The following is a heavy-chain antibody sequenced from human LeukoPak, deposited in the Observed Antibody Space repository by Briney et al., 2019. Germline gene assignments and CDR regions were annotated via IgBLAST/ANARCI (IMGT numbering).Heavy chain of an antibody. CDR3: ARDVLRYYFDS. CDR2: IYHNGNT. D-gene: IGHD2-8*02. J-gene: IGHJ4*02. Sequence: SQTLSLTCTVSGDSISSGGNYWSGFARRPGQAPEWIGCIYHNGNTYYNPSLKSRLTMSVDTSKNQFSLKLSSVTAADTAVYYCARDVLRYYFDSWGQGTLVTVSS. V-gene: IGHV4-31*03. CDR1: GDSISSGGNY.